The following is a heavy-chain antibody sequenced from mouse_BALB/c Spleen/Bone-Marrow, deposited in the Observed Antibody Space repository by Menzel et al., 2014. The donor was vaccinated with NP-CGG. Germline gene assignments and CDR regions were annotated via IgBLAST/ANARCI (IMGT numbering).Heavy chain of an antibody. CDR2: IYPGDGDT. CDR3: ARGGISVDY. V-gene: IGHV1-80*01. J-gene: IGHJ2*01. Sequence: VKVVESGAELVRPGSSVKISCESSGYVFSTYWINWVKQRPGQGLEWIGQIYPGDGDTDYNGKFKDKATLTADKSSNTAYMQLSSLTSEDSAVYFCARGGISVDYWGQGTTRTVSS. CDR1: GYVFSTYW.